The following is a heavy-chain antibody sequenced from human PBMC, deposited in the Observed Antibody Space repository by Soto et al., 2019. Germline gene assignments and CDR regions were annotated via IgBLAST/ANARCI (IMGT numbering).Heavy chain of an antibody. D-gene: IGHD4-4*01. Sequence: GGSLRLSCAASGFSFSNYAMSWVRQAPGKGLEWVAGVTSSGYTYYVDSLKGRFTISRDNSKNTLYLQMNSLRAEDTAVYYCAKGFIDYSNSYFDYWGEGTLVTVSA. CDR3: AKGFIDYSNSYFDY. V-gene: IGHV3-23*01. CDR1: GFSFSNYA. J-gene: IGHJ4*02. CDR2: VTSSGYT.